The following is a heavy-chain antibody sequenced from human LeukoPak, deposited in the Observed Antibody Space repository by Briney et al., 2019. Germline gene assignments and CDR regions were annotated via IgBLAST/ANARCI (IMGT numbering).Heavy chain of an antibody. CDR1: GGSISSSSYY. V-gene: IGHV4-39*07. J-gene: IGHJ3*02. D-gene: IGHD3-16*01. CDR2: IYYSGST. CDR3: ARVGEDYIDAFDI. Sequence: PSETLSLTCTVSGGSISSSSYYWGWIRQPPGKGLEWIGSIYYSGSTYCNPSLKSRVTISVDTSKNQFSLKLSSVTAADTAVYYCARVGEDYIDAFDIWGQGTMVTVSS.